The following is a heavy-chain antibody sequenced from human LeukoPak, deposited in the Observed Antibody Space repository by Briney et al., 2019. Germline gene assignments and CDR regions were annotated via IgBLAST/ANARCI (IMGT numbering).Heavy chain of an antibody. CDR3: ARDEYKADAY. D-gene: IGHD2/OR15-2a*01. J-gene: IGHJ4*02. CDR2: ISGDGDST. Sequence: QPGASLRLSCAASGFTFTSYALDWVRQGQGKGLEWISVISGDGDSTHYADSVKGRFTISRDNSKNTLYLQMNSLRAEDTAVYYCARDEYKADAYWGQGTLVTVSS. V-gene: IGHV3-23*01. CDR1: GFTFTSYA.